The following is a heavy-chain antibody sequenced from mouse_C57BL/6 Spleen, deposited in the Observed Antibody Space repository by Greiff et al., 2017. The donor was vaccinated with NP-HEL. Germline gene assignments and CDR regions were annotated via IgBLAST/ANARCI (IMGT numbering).Heavy chain of an antibody. V-gene: IGHV1-18*01. CDR1: GYTFTDYN. CDR2: INPNNGGT. J-gene: IGHJ1*03. Sequence: VQLQQSGPELVKPGASVKIPCKASGYTFTDYNMDWVKQSHGKSLEWIGDINPNNGGTIYNQKFKGKATLTVDKSSSTAYMELRSLTSEDTAVYYCARGRDYEGYFDVWGTGTTVTVSS. D-gene: IGHD2-4*01. CDR3: ARGRDYEGYFDV.